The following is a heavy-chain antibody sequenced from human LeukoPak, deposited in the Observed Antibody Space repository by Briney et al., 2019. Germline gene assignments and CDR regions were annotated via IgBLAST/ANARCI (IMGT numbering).Heavy chain of an antibody. CDR3: ARERTYDSSGYCDY. CDR2: ISAYNGNT. V-gene: IGHV1-18*01. D-gene: IGHD3-22*01. J-gene: IGHJ4*02. Sequence: GASVKVSCKASGYTFTSDGTSWVRQAPGQGLEWMGWISAYNGNTNYAQKLQGRVTMTPDTSTSTAYMELRSLRSDDTAVYYCARERTYDSSGYCDYWGQGTLVTVSS. CDR1: GYTFTSDG.